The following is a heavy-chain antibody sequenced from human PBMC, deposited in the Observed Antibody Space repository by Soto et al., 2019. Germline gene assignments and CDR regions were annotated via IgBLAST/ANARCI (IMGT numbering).Heavy chain of an antibody. CDR2: INAGNGNT. Sequence: ASVKVSCKASGYTFTTFAIHWVRQAPGQRLERMGWINAGNGNTKYSQNLQGRVTFTRDTSASTAYMEVSSLRSEDTAVYYCARARGIVVVTARFDYWGQGTLVTVSS. CDR1: GYTFTTFA. CDR3: ARARGIVVVTARFDY. J-gene: IGHJ4*02. V-gene: IGHV1-3*01. D-gene: IGHD2-21*02.